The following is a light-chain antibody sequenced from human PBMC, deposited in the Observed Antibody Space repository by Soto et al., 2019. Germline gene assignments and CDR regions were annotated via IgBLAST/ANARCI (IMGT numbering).Light chain of an antibody. J-gene: IGKJ2*01. CDR1: QSISVH. CDR2: AAS. V-gene: IGKV1-39*01. Sequence: DIQMTQSPSSLSASVGDTVTITCRASQSISVHLNWYQQKGGKVPKLLIYAASNLYSGVPSRFSGSGSETYFALTISSLQPEDFATYYCQKSYITPYTFGQGTRLEIK. CDR3: QKSYITPYT.